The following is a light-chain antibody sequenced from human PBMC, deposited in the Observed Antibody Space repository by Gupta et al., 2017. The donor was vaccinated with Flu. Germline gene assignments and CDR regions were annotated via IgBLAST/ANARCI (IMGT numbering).Light chain of an antibody. CDR3: CSYAGDSAFYV. CDR1: SSDVGIYDP. J-gene: IGLJ1*01. Sequence: ALTQPASVSGSPGQSIAISCTGTSSDVGIYDPVSWYQQHPGKAPKLIIYEEDKRPSGGSTRFSGSKSGNTASRTISGLQAEDEADYHCCSYAGDSAFYVFGTGTKVTVL. CDR2: EED. V-gene: IGLV2-23*01.